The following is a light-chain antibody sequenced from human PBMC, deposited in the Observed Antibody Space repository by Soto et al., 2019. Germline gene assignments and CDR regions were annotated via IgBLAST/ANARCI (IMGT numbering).Light chain of an antibody. V-gene: IGKV3-15*01. CDR3: QDYDDWPTWT. J-gene: IGKJ1*01. CDR2: GAS. CDR1: QSVSSN. Sequence: EIVMTQSPATLSVSPGERATLSCRASQSVSSNLAWYQQKPGQAPRLLIYGASMRAPGIPARFSGSGSGTEFTLVISSLQSEDIAVYYCQDYDDWPTWTFGQGTKVDI.